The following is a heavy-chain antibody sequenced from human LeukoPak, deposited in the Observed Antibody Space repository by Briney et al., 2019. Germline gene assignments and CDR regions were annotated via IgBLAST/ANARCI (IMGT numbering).Heavy chain of an antibody. CDR2: INSDGSST. J-gene: IGHJ5*02. CDR3: AKTGSGRWEPTPGDWFDP. V-gene: IGHV3-74*01. CDR1: GFTFSSYW. D-gene: IGHD1-26*01. Sequence: GGSLRLSCAASGFTFSSYWMHWVRQAPGKGLVWVSRINSDGSSTSYADSVKGRFTISRDNAKNTLYLQMNSLRAEDTAVYYCAKTGSGRWEPTPGDWFDPWGQGTLVTVSS.